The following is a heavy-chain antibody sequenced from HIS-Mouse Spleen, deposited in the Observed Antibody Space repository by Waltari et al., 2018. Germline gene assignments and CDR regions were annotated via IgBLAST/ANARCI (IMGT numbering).Heavy chain of an antibody. CDR3: AKVRTEYSSSWYSDY. V-gene: IGHV3-30*18. Sequence: QVQLVESGGGVVQPGRSLRLSCAASGFTFSSYGMHWVRQAPGKGLEWVAVISYDGSNKYYADAGKGRFTIPRDNSKNTLYLQMNSLRAEDTAVYYCAKVRTEYSSSWYSDYWGQGTLVTVSS. D-gene: IGHD6-13*01. J-gene: IGHJ4*02. CDR2: ISYDGSNK. CDR1: GFTFSSYG.